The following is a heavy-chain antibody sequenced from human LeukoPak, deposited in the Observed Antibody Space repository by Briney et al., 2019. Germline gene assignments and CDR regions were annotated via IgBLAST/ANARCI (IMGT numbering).Heavy chain of an antibody. Sequence: GGSLRLSCAASGFTFSTSSMHWVRQAPGKGLEWVALIWYDGSNKYYADSVKGRFTISRDNSKNTLYLQMNSLRAEDTAIYYCARRTGYYFDYWGQGTLVTVSS. J-gene: IGHJ4*02. CDR3: ARRTGYYFDY. CDR2: IWYDGSNK. CDR1: GFTFSTSS. V-gene: IGHV3-33*01.